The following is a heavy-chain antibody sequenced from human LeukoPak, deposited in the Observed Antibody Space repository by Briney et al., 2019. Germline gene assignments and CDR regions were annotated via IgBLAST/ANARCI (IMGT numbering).Heavy chain of an antibody. CDR1: GGSISSSNW. CDR3: ARLKCSSTSCFYYYYMDV. J-gene: IGHJ6*03. CDR2: IYHSGST. V-gene: IGHV4-4*02. D-gene: IGHD2-2*01. Sequence: SETLSLACAVSGGSISSSNWWSWVHQPPGKGLEWIGEIYHSGSTNYNPSLKSRVTISVDTSKNQFSLKLNSVTAADTAVYYCARLKCSSTSCFYYYYMDVWGKGTTVTISS.